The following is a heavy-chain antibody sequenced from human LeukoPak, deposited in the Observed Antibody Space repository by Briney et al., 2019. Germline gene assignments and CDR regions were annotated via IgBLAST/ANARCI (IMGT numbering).Heavy chain of an antibody. CDR1: GFTFSSYA. Sequence: GGSLRLSCAASGFTFSSYAMSWVRQAPGKGLEWVSAISGSGGSTYYADSVKGRFTISRDNSKNTLYLQMNSLRAEDTAVYYCAKDRTYSSSPRGFDYWGQGTLVTVSS. CDR2: ISGSGGST. J-gene: IGHJ4*02. D-gene: IGHD6-6*01. V-gene: IGHV3-23*01. CDR3: AKDRTYSSSPRGFDY.